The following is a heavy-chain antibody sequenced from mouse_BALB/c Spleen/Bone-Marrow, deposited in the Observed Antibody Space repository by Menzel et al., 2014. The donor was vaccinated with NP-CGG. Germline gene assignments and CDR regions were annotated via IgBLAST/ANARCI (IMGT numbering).Heavy chain of an antibody. Sequence: EVQRVESGGGLVQPGGPRKLSCAASGFTFSSFGMHWVRQAPEKGLEWVAYISSGSSTIYYADTVKGRFTISRDNPKNTLFLQMTSLRSEDTAMYRCARYGYYDAIDYWGQGTSVTVSS. CDR3: ARYGYYDAIDY. CDR2: ISSGSSTI. D-gene: IGHD2-2*01. V-gene: IGHV5-17*02. CDR1: GFTFSSFG. J-gene: IGHJ4*01.